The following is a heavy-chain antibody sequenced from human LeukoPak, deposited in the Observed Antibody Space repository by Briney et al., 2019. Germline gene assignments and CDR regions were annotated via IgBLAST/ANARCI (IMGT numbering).Heavy chain of an antibody. CDR3: ARDLSGIAVAGMRYYFDY. CDR2: IYSGGST. J-gene: IGHJ4*02. CDR1: GFTVSSNY. V-gene: IGHV3-66*02. D-gene: IGHD6-19*01. Sequence: GGSLRLSCAASGFTVSSNYMSWVRQAPGKGLEWVSVIYSGGSTYYADSVKGRFTFSRDNSKNTLYLQMNSLRAEDTAVYYCARDLSGIAVAGMRYYFDYWGQGTLVTVSS.